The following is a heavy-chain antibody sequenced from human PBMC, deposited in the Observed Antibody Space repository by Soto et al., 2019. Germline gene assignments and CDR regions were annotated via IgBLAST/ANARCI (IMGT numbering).Heavy chain of an antibody. J-gene: IGHJ4*02. D-gene: IGHD1-26*01. CDR2: ISYDGSNK. CDR1: GFTFSSYG. CDR3: AKDLSSEMIIVGAQDY. Sequence: PGGSLRLSCAASGFTFSSYGMHWVRQAPGKGLEWVAVISYDGSNKYYADSVKGRFTISRDNSKNTLYLQMNSLRAEDTAVYYCAKDLSSEMIIVGAQDYWGQGTLVTVSS. V-gene: IGHV3-30*18.